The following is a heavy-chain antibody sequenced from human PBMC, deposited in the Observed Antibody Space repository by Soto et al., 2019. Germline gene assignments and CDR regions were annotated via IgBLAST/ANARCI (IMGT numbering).Heavy chain of an antibody. Sequence: EVQLLESGGGLVQPGGSLRLSCAASGFSFSDYAMTWVRQAPGKGLEWVSTIIDNGGSTYYADSVKGRFTISRDNSKKTLYLQMNSLRAEDTAVYHCAKGLVPAAQTSLNDYWGQGTLVTVSS. J-gene: IGHJ4*02. V-gene: IGHV3-23*01. CDR1: GFSFSDYA. CDR3: AKGLVPAAQTSLNDY. CDR2: IIDNGGST. D-gene: IGHD2-2*01.